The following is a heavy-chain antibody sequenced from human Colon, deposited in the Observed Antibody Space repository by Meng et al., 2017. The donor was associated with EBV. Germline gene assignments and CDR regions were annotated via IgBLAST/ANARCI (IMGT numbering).Heavy chain of an antibody. CDR1: GYTFTRYP. V-gene: IGHV7-4-1*02. D-gene: IGHD6-19*01. CDR2: ISTNTGNP. Sequence: LPSGSDCKNPRASVKVSCKASGYTFTRYPMNWVRQAPGQGLEWMGWISTNTGNPTYAQGFTGRFVFPVDTSVSTAYLQISSLKAEDTAVYYCGTLKYTSGFYGPAYWGQGALVTVSS. J-gene: IGHJ4*02. CDR3: GTLKYTSGFYGPAY.